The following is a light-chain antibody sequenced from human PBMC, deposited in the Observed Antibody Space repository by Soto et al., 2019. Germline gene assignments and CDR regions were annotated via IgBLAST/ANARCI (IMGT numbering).Light chain of an antibody. CDR3: QRYNNWPLT. V-gene: IGKV3-15*01. CDR1: QGIGDT. Sequence: EIGMTQSPAILSVSPGERATLSCRARQGIGDTLAWYQQKPGQTPRLLIYDTSARATGVPARFSGSKSGAEFTLTINSLQSEDFGVYYCQRYNNWPLTFGGGTKVEVK. J-gene: IGKJ4*01. CDR2: DTS.